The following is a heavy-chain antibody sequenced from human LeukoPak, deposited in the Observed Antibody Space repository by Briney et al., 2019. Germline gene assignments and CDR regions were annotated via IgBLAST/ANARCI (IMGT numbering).Heavy chain of an antibody. V-gene: IGHV4-31*03. Sequence: PSETLSLTCTVSGGSISSGGYYWSWIRQHPGKGLEWIGYIYYSGSTYYNPSLKSRVTISVDTSKNQFSLKLSSVTAAGTAVYYCARGVSFGCSSTSCPRGTDWFDPWGQGTLVTVSS. CDR1: GGSISSGGYY. CDR3: ARGVSFGCSSTSCPRGTDWFDP. J-gene: IGHJ5*02. D-gene: IGHD2-2*01. CDR2: IYYSGST.